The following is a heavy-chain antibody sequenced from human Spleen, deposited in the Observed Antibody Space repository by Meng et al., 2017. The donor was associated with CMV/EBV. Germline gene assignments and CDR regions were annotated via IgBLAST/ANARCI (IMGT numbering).Heavy chain of an antibody. J-gene: IGHJ6*02. CDR2: INPNSGGT. CDR1: GGTFSSYA. Sequence: ASVKVSCKASGGTFSSYAISWVRQAPGQGLEWMGWINPNSGGTNYAQNFQGRITMTRDTSISTVYMDLSRLRSDDTAVYYCARSLGIPGYHYYGMDVWGQGTTVTVSS. CDR3: ARSLGIPGYHYYGMDV. D-gene: IGHD7-27*01. V-gene: IGHV1-2*02.